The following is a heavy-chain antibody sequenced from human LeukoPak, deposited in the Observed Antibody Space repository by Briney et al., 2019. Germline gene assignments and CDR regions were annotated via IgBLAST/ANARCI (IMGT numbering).Heavy chain of an antibody. CDR1: GFTFSSVS. CDR2: ISESSTYI. D-gene: IGHD6-6*01. CDR3: ARDDAATARASGMDV. V-gene: IGHV3-21*01. Sequence: PGGSLRLSCVASGFTFSSVSMNWVRQAPGKGLEWVSYISESSTYIYYAKSVKGRFTISRDNAKNSLYLQMNSLRGEDTAVYYCARDDAATARASGMDVWGKGTTVTVSS. J-gene: IGHJ6*04.